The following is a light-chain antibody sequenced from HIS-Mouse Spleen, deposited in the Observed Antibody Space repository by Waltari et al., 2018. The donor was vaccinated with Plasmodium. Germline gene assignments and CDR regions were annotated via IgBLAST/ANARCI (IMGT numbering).Light chain of an antibody. J-gene: IGKJ1*01. CDR1: QSVSSH. V-gene: IGKV3-15*01. CDR2: VAS. Sequence: EIVLTQSPATLSVSPGERATLSGRASQSVSSHLACYQPKPGQAPRLLIYVASTRATGIPARFSGSGSGTEFTLTISSMQSEDFAVYYCQQYNNWPRGTFGQGTKVEIK. CDR3: QQYNNWPRGT.